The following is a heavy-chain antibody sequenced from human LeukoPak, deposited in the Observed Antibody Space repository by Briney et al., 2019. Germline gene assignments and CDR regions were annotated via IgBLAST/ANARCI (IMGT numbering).Heavy chain of an antibody. V-gene: IGHV3-23*01. D-gene: IGHD4-11*01. J-gene: IGHJ4*02. CDR2: VRASGVST. Sequence: WGSLRLSCAASGFNFKDYDMNWVRQAQGKGLERVGSVRASGVSTNFAASVRGRFTISRDNSNRVVYLQMNSLRAQDTAVYYCARSINYSNYLLDFWGQGTRVIVSS. CDR3: ARSINYSNYLLDF. CDR1: GFNFKDYD.